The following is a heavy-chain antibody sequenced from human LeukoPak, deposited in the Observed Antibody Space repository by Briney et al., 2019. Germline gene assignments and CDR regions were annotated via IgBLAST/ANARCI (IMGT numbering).Heavy chain of an antibody. CDR2: INHSGST. V-gene: IGHV4-34*01. J-gene: IGHJ4*02. Sequence: SSETLSLTCAVYGGSFSGYYWSWIRQPPGKGLEWIGEINHSGSTNYNPSLKSRVTISVDTSKNQFSLKLSSVTAADTAVYYCARESGRFLGMVGAPAGYWGQGTLVTVSS. CDR1: GGSFSGYY. CDR3: ARESGRFLGMVGAPAGY. D-gene: IGHD1-26*01.